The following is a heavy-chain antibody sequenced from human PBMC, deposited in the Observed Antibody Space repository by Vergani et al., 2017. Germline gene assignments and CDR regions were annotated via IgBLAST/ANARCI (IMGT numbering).Heavy chain of an antibody. J-gene: IGHJ6*03. CDR1: GFTFSSYA. CDR3: ARDPNANEGYYYYYYMDV. Sequence: QVQLVESGGGVVQPGRSLRLSCAASGFTFSSYALHWVRQAPGKGLEWVAVISYDGSNKYYADSVKGRFTISRDNSKNTLYLQMNSLRAEDTAVYYCARDPNANEGYYYYYYMDVWGKGTTVTVSS. CDR2: ISYDGSNK. V-gene: IGHV3-30-3*01. D-gene: IGHD2-8*01.